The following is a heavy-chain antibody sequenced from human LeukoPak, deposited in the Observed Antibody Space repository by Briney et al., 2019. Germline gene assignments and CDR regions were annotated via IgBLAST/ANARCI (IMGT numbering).Heavy chain of an antibody. CDR3: ARDRGTMVRGVISWNY. CDR2: ISSSSSYI. J-gene: IGHJ4*02. V-gene: IGHV3-21*01. D-gene: IGHD3-10*01. Sequence: GGSLRLSCAASGFTFSSYSMNWVRQAPGKGLEWDSSISSSSSYIYYADSVKGRFTISRDNAKNSLYLQMNSLRAEVTAVYYCARDRGTMVRGVISWNYWGQGTLVTVSS. CDR1: GFTFSSYS.